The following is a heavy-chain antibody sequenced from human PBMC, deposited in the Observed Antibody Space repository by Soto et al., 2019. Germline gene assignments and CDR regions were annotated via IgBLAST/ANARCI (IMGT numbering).Heavy chain of an antibody. D-gene: IGHD5-18*01. V-gene: IGHV4-30-4*01. CDR3: ARALIQLWPHYYYGMDV. CDR1: GGSISSGDYY. CDR2: IYYSGTT. Sequence: PSETLSLTCTVSGGSISSGDYYWSWIRQPPGKGLEWIGYIYYSGTTYYNPPLKSRVTISVDTSKNQFSLEVSSVTAADTAVYYCARALIQLWPHYYYGMDVWGQGTTVTVSS. J-gene: IGHJ6*02.